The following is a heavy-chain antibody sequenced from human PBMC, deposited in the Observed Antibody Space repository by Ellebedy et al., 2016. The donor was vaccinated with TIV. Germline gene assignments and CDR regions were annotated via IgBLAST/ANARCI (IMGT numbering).Heavy chain of an antibody. CDR2: ISYDGSNK. J-gene: IGHJ3*02. D-gene: IGHD3-10*01. CDR3: AKALLLSGAFDI. V-gene: IGHV3-30*18. CDR1: GFTFSSYG. Sequence: GESLKISXAASGFTFSSYGMHWVRQAPGKGLEWVAVISYDGSNKYYADSVKGRFTISRDNSKNTLYLQMNSLRAEDTAVYYCAKALLLSGAFDIWGQGTMVTVSS.